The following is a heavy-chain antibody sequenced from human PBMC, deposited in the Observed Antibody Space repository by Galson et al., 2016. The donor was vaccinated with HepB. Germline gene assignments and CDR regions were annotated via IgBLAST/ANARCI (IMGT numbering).Heavy chain of an antibody. V-gene: IGHV4-4*02. Sequence: SETLSLTCAVSGGSISYNYWWSWVRQPPGQGLEWIGQIYHSGISNYNPSLKSRVSISVDKSKNHFSLQLTSLTAADTAIYFCAKSRYADTTGYFFPDFWGQGTLVTVSS. D-gene: IGHD3-22*01. J-gene: IGHJ4*02. CDR3: AKSRYADTTGYFFPDF. CDR2: IYHSGIS. CDR1: GGSISYNYW.